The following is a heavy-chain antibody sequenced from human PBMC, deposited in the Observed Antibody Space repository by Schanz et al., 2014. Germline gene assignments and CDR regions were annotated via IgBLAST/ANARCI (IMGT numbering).Heavy chain of an antibody. CDR1: RYTFNTYG. J-gene: IGHJ5*02. V-gene: IGHV1-18*01. D-gene: IGHD2-2*01. CDR2: ISAYTNNA. Sequence: QVQLVQSGAQVKKPGASVMVSCEASRYTFNTYGLNWVRQAPGQGLEWMGWISAYTNNANYAQKVQGRVTMTTDTSTGTAYMELRSLRSNDTAVDYCARDRRRYCSTASCLHDNWFDPWGQGTLVIVSS. CDR3: ARDRRRYCSTASCLHDNWFDP.